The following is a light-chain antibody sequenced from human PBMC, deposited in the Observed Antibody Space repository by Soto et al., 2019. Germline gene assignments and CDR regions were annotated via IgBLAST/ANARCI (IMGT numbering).Light chain of an antibody. CDR3: QSYDSSLRGFV. CDR1: SSNIGAGFD. Sequence: QSVLTQAPSVSGAPGQRVTISCTGSSSNIGAGFDVHWYQQFPGTAPKLLIYANSNRPSGVPDRFFGSKSGTSASLAIPGLQAEDEADYYCQSYDSSLRGFVFGTGTKVTVL. V-gene: IGLV1-40*01. CDR2: ANS. J-gene: IGLJ1*01.